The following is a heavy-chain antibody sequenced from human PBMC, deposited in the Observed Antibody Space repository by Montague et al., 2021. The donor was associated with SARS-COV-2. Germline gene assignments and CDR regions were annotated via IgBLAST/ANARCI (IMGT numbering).Heavy chain of an antibody. J-gene: IGHJ2*01. Sequence: SETLSLTCTVSGGSISSGTYYWGWVRQPPGKGLEWIGTINYSGKTYYNPSLKSRVTISVDTSKNQFSLKVISVTAADTAVYYCARRAQWQLSWFFDLWGRGTLVTVSS. V-gene: IGHV4-39*01. CDR1: GGSISSGTYY. CDR3: ARRAQWQLSWFFDL. CDR2: INYSGKT. D-gene: IGHD6-19*01.